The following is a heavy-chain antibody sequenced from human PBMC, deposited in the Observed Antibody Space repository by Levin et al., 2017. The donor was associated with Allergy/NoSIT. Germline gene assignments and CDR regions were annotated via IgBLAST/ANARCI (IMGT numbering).Heavy chain of an antibody. CDR2: ISYDGSNK. CDR1: GFTFSSYA. Sequence: SCAASGFTFSSYAMHWVRQAPGKGLEWVAVISYDGSNKYYADSVKGRFTISRDNSKNTLYLQMNSLRAEDTAVYYCARDGFNGDYGDQLESNYFDYWGQGTLVTVSS. D-gene: IGHD4-17*01. J-gene: IGHJ4*02. CDR3: ARDGFNGDYGDQLESNYFDY. V-gene: IGHV3-30-3*01.